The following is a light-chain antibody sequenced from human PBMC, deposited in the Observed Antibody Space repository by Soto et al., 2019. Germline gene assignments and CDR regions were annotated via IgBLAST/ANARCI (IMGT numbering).Light chain of an antibody. J-gene: IGLJ1*01. CDR1: SSDVGAYNY. Sequence: QSALTQPASVSGSPGQSITISCTGTSSDVGAYNYVSWYQRHPGTAPKLIIYDVTLRPSGVSNRFSGSKSGNTASLTTSGLQAEDEADFYCSSFSRSTPLVFGTGTKLTVL. CDR2: DVT. CDR3: SSFSRSTPLV. V-gene: IGLV2-14*03.